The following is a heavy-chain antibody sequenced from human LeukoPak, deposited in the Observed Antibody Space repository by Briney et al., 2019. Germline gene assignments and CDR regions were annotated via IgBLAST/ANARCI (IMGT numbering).Heavy chain of an antibody. CDR2: IYSSETT. CDR3: ARGRWFDP. V-gene: IGHV4-31*03. CDR1: GDSISRGGDF. J-gene: IGHJ5*02. Sequence: SETLSLTCSVSGDSISRGGDFWSWIRQHPGKGLEWIGFIYSSETTYYNPSLKSRVTMSLDTSTNQFSLKLSSVTAADTAVYYCARGRWFDPWGQGTLVTVSS.